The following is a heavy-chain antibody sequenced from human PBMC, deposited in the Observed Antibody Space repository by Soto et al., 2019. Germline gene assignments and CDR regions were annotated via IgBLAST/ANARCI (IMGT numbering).Heavy chain of an antibody. CDR1: GFTFSSYG. CDR3: ARAQYYDFWSGYSPYPYYYYYGMDV. CDR2: IWYDGSNK. D-gene: IGHD3-3*01. V-gene: IGHV3-33*01. J-gene: IGHJ6*02. Sequence: HPGGSLRLSCAASGFTFSSYGMHWVRQAPGKGLEWVAVIWYDGSNKYYADSVKGRFTISRDNSKNTLYLQMNSLRAEDTAVYYCARAQYYDFWSGYSPYPYYYYYGMDVWGQGTTVTVSS.